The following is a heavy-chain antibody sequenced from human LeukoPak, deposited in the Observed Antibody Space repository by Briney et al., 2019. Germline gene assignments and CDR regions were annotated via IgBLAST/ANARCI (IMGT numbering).Heavy chain of an antibody. J-gene: IGHJ3*02. CDR2: IYPGDSDT. CDR1: GYSFTSYW. V-gene: IGHV5-51*01. CDR3: ARDVGYSYGFSPPENAFDI. D-gene: IGHD5-18*01. Sequence: GESLKISCKGSGYSFTSYWIGWVRQMPGKGLEWMGIIYPGDSDTRYSPSFQGQVTISADKSISTAYLQWSSLKASDTAMYYRARDVGYSYGFSPPENAFDIWGQGTMVTVSS.